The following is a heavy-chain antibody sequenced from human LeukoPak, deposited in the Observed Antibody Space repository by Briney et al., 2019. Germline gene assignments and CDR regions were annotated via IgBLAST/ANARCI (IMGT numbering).Heavy chain of an antibody. CDR3: ARGGTLYYYDSSGYGIDY. Sequence: ASVKVSCKASGYTFTSYYMHWVRQAPGQGLEWMGIINPSGGSTSYAQKFQGRVTMTRDTSTSTVYMELSNLRSEDTAVYYCARGGTLYYYDSSGYGIDYWGQGTLVTVSS. D-gene: IGHD3-22*01. V-gene: IGHV1-46*01. CDR2: INPSGGST. J-gene: IGHJ4*02. CDR1: GYTFTSYY.